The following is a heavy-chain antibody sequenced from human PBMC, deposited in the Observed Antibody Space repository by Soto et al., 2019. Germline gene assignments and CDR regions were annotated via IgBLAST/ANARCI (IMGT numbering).Heavy chain of an antibody. CDR1: GGSLSSYY. CDR3: ARVVLGYWSSTSCRCYYYMDV. Sequence: PSETLSLTCTVPGGSLSSYYWSWIRTPPGKGMEWSGYIYYSRSTNYNPCLKTPDTISVDTSKHQSSLNLSSVTAADTAVYYCARVVLGYWSSTSCRCYYYMDVWGKGTTVTVFS. CDR2: IYYSRST. D-gene: IGHD2-2*01. V-gene: IGHV4-59*01. J-gene: IGHJ6*03.